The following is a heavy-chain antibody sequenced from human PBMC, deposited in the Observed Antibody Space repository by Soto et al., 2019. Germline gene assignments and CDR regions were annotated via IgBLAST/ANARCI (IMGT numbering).Heavy chain of an antibody. CDR3: VKGHSHSYYYFDY. Sequence: EVQPLESGGGLVQPGGSLRLSCAASGFTFSFCAMNWVRQAPGKGLEWVSSTRGSGGDTYYADSVRGRFTISRDNSKNTLYLQMNSLRVEAKAVYYCVKGHSHSYYYFDYWGQGTLVTVSS. D-gene: IGHD1-26*01. CDR2: TRGSGGDT. CDR1: GFTFSFCA. J-gene: IGHJ4*02. V-gene: IGHV3-23*01.